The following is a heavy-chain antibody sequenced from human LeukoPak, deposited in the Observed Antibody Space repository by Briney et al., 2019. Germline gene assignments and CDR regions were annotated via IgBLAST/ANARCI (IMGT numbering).Heavy chain of an antibody. CDR2: INPSGGST. CDR1: GYTFTNYY. Sequence: GASVKVSCEASGYTFTNYYIHWVRQAPRQGLEWMGIINPSGGSTTYAQEFQGRVTMTRDTSTSTVYMELSSLRSEDTAVYYCARGGKGNADGYNQALDYWGQGTLVTVSS. D-gene: IGHD5-24*01. CDR3: ARGGKGNADGYNQALDY. J-gene: IGHJ4*02. V-gene: IGHV1-46*01.